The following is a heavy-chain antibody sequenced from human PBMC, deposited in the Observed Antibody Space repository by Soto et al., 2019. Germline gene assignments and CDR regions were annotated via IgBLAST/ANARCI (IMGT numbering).Heavy chain of an antibody. D-gene: IGHD5-18*01. V-gene: IGHV3-9*01. Sequence: PGGSLRLSCAASGFTFDDYAMHWVRQAPGKGLEWVSGISWNSGSIGYADSVKGRFTISRDNAKNSLYLQMNSLRAEDTALYYCAKDIGFRYSYGNMDVWGQGTTVTVSS. J-gene: IGHJ6*02. CDR1: GFTFDDYA. CDR2: ISWNSGSI. CDR3: AKDIGFRYSYGNMDV.